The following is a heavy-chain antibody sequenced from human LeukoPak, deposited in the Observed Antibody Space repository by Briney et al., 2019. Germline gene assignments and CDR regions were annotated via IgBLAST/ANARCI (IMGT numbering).Heavy chain of an antibody. Sequence: SETLSLTCSVSGGSISTYYWSWIRQPPGKGLEWSGYIYYTGSTNYNLSLRSGVTMSVDMSRNQFSLRLTSVTAADTAGDYCAREDPQTTVPEGMDVWGHGTTVIVSS. J-gene: IGHJ6*02. CDR3: AREDPQTTVPEGMDV. CDR2: IYYTGST. D-gene: IGHD4-17*01. CDR1: GGSISTYY. V-gene: IGHV4-59*01.